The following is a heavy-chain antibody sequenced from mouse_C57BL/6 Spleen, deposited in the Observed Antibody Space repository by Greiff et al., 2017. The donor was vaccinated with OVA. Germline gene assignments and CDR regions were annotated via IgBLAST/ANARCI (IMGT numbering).Heavy chain of an antibody. J-gene: IGHJ2*01. V-gene: IGHV1-69*01. CDR3: ARRNWDREDYFDY. CDR1: GYTFTSYW. CDR2: IDPSDSYT. D-gene: IGHD4-1*01. Sequence: QVQLKQPGAELVMPGASVKLSCKASGYTFTSYWMHWVKQRPGQGLEWIGEIDPSDSYTNYNQKFKGKSTLTVDKSSSTAYMQLSSLTSEDSAVYYCARRNWDREDYFDYWGQGTTLTVSS.